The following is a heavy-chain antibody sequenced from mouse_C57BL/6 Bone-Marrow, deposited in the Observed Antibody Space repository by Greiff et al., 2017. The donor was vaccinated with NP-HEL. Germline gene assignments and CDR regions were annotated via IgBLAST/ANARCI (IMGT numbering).Heavy chain of an antibody. J-gene: IGHJ1*03. D-gene: IGHD1-1*01. V-gene: IGHV1-81*01. CDR1: GYTFTSYG. CDR3: ARSYYGSSYWYFDV. CDR2: IYPRSGNT. Sequence: QVQLQQSGAELARPGASVKLSCKASGYTFTSYGISWVKQRPGQGLEWIGEIYPRSGNTYYTEKFKGKATLTADKSSSTAYMELRSLTSEDSAVYFCARSYYGSSYWYFDVWGTGTTVTVSS.